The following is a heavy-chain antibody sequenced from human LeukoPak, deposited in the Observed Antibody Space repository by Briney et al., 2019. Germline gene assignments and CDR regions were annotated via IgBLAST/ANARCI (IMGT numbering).Heavy chain of an antibody. CDR1: GGSISSSDYL. V-gene: IGHV4-39*01. J-gene: IGHJ5*02. CDR3: VRRNYVSGRIDP. D-gene: IGHD3-16*01. Sequence: SETLSLTCTVSGGSISSSDYLWAWVRQPPGKGLEWIGDFYYNGVTSYNPSLKSRVTISVDTSKNQFSLNLTSVTAADTALYYCVRRNYVSGRIDPWGQGTLVTVSS. CDR2: FYYNGVT.